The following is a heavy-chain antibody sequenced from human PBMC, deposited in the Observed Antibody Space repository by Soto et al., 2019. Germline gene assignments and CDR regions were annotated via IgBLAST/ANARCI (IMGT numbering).Heavy chain of an antibody. CDR1: GFTFSGSA. J-gene: IGHJ6*02. Sequence: GGSVRLSCAASGFTFSGSAMHWVRQASGKGLEWVGRIRSKANSYATAYAASVKGRFTISRDDSKNTAYLQMNSLKTEDTAVYYCTRTGPYYYGMDVSGQGTTVTVSS. CDR2: IRSKANSYAT. CDR3: TRTGPYYYGMDV. V-gene: IGHV3-73*01.